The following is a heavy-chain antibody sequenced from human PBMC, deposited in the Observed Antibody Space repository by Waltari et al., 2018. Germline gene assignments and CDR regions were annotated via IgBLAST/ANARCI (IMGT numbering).Heavy chain of an antibody. D-gene: IGHD2-15*01. V-gene: IGHV4-59*01. CDR1: GGSISSSY. J-gene: IGHJ4*02. CDR3: ARGLLNEYCSGGSCYSGFDY. CDR2: IYYSGST. Sequence: QVQLQESGPGLVKPSETLSLTCTVSGGSISSSYWSWFRQPPGTGLEWIGYIYYSGSTNYNPSLKSRVTISVDTSKNQFSLKLSSVTAADTAVYYCARGLLNEYCSGGSCYSGFDYWGQGTLVTVSS.